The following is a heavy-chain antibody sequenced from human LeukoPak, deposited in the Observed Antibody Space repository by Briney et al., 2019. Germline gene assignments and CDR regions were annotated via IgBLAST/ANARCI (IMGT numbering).Heavy chain of an antibody. Sequence: GRSLRLSCAASGFTFSSYGMNWVRQAPGKGLEWVSYIGTSSSTIYYADSVKGRLTISRDNAKNSLYLQMNSLRDEDTAVYYCARHDYGGNAGDYWGQGTLVTVSS. CDR2: IGTSSSTI. D-gene: IGHD4-23*01. J-gene: IGHJ4*02. V-gene: IGHV3-48*02. CDR1: GFTFSSYG. CDR3: ARHDYGGNAGDY.